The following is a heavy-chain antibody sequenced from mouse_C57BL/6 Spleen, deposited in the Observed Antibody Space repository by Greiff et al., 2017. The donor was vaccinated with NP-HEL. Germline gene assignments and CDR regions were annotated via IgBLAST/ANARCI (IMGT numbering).Heavy chain of an antibody. CDR3: ARRDSNYLYWYFDV. J-gene: IGHJ1*03. CDR2: IHPNSGST. Sequence: QVQLKQPGAELVKPGASVKLSCKASGYTFTSYWMHWVKQRPGQGLEWIGMIHPNSGSTNYNEKFKSKATLTVDKSSSTAYMQLSSLTSEDSAGYYCARRDSNYLYWYFDVWGTGTTVTVSS. V-gene: IGHV1-64*01. D-gene: IGHD2-5*01. CDR1: GYTFTSYW.